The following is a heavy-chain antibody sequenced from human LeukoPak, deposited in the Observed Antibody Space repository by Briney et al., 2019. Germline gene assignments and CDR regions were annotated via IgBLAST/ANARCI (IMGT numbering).Heavy chain of an antibody. D-gene: IGHD3-16*01. J-gene: IGHJ4*02. Sequence: GGSLRLSCAASGFTFDDYGMSWARQAPGKGLEWVSGINWNGGSTGYADSVKGRFTISRDNAKNSLYLQMYSLRAEDTALYYCARGGRGRYYFDYWGQGTLVTVSS. CDR1: GFTFDDYG. CDR3: ARGGRGRYYFDY. V-gene: IGHV3-20*04. CDR2: INWNGGST.